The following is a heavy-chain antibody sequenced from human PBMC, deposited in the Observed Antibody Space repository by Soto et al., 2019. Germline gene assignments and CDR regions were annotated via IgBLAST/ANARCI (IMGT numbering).Heavy chain of an antibody. D-gene: IGHD5-18*01. Sequence: QVQLVQSGAEVKKPGSSVKVSCKASGGTFSSYAISWVRQAPGQGLEWMGGIIPIFGTANYAQKFQGRVTITADESTSTAYMELSSLRSEDTAVYYCARGDTAMVRLYYYYGMDVWGQGTTVTVSS. V-gene: IGHV1-69*12. CDR1: GGTFSSYA. J-gene: IGHJ6*02. CDR3: ARGDTAMVRLYYYYGMDV. CDR2: IIPIFGTA.